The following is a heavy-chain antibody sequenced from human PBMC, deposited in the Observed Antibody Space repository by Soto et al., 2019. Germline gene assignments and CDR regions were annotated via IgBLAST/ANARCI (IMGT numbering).Heavy chain of an antibody. CDR1: GFTFSGSA. Sequence: GGSLRLSCAASGFTFSGSAMHWVRQASGKGLEWVGRIRSKANSYATAYAASVKGRFTISRDDSKNTGYLQMNSLKTEDTAGYYCTGDYGDYEFDNWGQGTLVTVSS. D-gene: IGHD4-17*01. CDR2: IRSKANSYAT. V-gene: IGHV3-73*01. J-gene: IGHJ4*02. CDR3: TGDYGDYEFDN.